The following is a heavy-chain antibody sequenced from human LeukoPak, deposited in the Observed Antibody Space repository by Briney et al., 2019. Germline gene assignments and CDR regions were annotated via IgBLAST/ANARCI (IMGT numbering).Heavy chain of an antibody. J-gene: IGHJ4*02. CDR2: ISAYNGNT. Sequence: ASVKVSCKASGYTFTSYGISWVRQAPGQGLEWMGWISAYNGNTNYAQKLQGRVTMTTDTSTSTAYMELRSLRPDDTAVYYCARAPVLLWFGELLSLDYWGQGTLVTVSS. CDR1: GYTFTSYG. CDR3: ARAPVLLWFGELLSLDY. D-gene: IGHD3-10*01. V-gene: IGHV1-18*04.